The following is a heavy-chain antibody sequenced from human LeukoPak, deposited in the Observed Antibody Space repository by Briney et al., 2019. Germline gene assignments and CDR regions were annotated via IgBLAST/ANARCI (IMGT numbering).Heavy chain of an antibody. V-gene: IGHV4-39*07. Sequence: PSETLSLTCAVSGGSVSSSKYLWGWIRQPPGKELEWIGSISYSGNTDYNPSLKSRVTLSVDTSKNQFSLKLTSVTAADSAVYYCVRIERSGYSYGFVGYWGQGTLVTVSS. J-gene: IGHJ4*02. CDR1: GGSVSSSKYL. CDR3: VRIERSGYSYGFVGY. CDR2: ISYSGNT. D-gene: IGHD5-18*01.